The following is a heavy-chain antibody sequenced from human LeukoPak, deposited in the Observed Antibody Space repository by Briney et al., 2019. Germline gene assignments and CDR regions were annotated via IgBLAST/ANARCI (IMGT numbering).Heavy chain of an antibody. D-gene: IGHD3-22*01. V-gene: IGHV3-48*03. CDR2: FAGSDTTK. J-gene: IGHJ4*02. CDR1: GFDFGAYE. Sequence: PGGSLRLSCAASGFDFGAYEMNWVRQAPGKGLEWVAYFAGSDTTKYYADSVRGRFTISRDNAKNSLYLQMNSLRDEDTALYYCTTLGYHLDSWGQGTLVTVSS. CDR3: TTLGYHLDS.